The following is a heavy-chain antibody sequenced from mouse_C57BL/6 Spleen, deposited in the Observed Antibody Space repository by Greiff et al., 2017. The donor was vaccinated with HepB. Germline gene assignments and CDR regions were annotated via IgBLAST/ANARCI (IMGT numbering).Heavy chain of an antibody. V-gene: IGHV1-82*01. J-gene: IGHJ2*01. CDR2: IYPGDGDT. CDR3: ARGETSYYYGSSPVYFDY. CDR1: GYAFSSSW. Sequence: QVQLKESGPELVKPGASVKISCKASGYAFSSSWMNWVKQRPGKGLEWIGRIYPGDGDTNYNGKFKGKATLTADKSSSTAYMQLSSLTSEDSAVYFCARGETSYYYGSSPVYFDYWGQGTTLTVSS. D-gene: IGHD1-1*01.